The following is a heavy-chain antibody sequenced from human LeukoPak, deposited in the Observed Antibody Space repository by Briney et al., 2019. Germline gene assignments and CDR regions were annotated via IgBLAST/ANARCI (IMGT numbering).Heavy chain of an antibody. CDR2: IYAGGST. CDR3: ARSRLEIITFDY. Sequence: GGSLRLSCATSGFTVDNNHVTWVRQAPGKGLEWVSIIYAGGSTYYADSVKDRFTISRHNVRNTVYLQMNSLRVEDTAVYYCARSRLEIITFDYWGQGSLVTVSS. J-gene: IGHJ4*02. CDR1: GFTVDNNH. V-gene: IGHV3-66*01. D-gene: IGHD3-22*01.